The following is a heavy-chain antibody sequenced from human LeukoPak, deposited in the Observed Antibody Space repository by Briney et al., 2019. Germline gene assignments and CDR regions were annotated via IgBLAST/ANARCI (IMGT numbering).Heavy chain of an antibody. CDR3: ARLLSDDYGDYAHFQ. Sequence: GASVKVSCKASGYTFTSYGISWVRQAPGQGLEWMGWISAYNGNTNYAQKLQGRVTMTTDTSTSTAYMEPRSLRSDDTAVYYCARLLSDDYGDYAHFQWGQGTLVTVSS. V-gene: IGHV1-18*01. CDR1: GYTFTSYG. D-gene: IGHD4-17*01. CDR2: ISAYNGNT. J-gene: IGHJ4*02.